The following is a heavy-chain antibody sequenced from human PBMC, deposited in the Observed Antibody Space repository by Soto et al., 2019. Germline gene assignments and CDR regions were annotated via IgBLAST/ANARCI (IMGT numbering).Heavy chain of an antibody. D-gene: IGHD2-2*01. CDR2: INHSGST. CDR1: GGSCSGYY. V-gene: IGHV4-34*01. Sequence: SETLALTCAVYGGSCSGYYWSWIRQPPGKGLEWIGEINHSGSTNYNPSLKSRVTISVDTSKNQFSLKLSSVTAADTAVYYCAREQYCSSTKPSCGMDVWGQGTTVTVSS. J-gene: IGHJ6*02. CDR3: AREQYCSSTKPSCGMDV.